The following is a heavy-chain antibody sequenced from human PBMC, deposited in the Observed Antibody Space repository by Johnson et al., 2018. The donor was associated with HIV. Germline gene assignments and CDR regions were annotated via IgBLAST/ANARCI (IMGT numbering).Heavy chain of an antibody. Sequence: QVQVVESGGGVVQPGRSLRLSCAASGFTFSSYAMHWVRQAPGKGLEYVSAISSNGGSTYSADSVKGRFTISRDNSKNTLYLQMNSLRAEDTAVYYCARADITHSYYDSSGYYYHDAFDIWGQGTMVTVSS. D-gene: IGHD3-22*01. J-gene: IGHJ3*02. CDR3: ARADITHSYYDSSGYYYHDAFDI. CDR2: ISSNGGST. CDR1: GFTFSSYA. V-gene: IGHV3-64*04.